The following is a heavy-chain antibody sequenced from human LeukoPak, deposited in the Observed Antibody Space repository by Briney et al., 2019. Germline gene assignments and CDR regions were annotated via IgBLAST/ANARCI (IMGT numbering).Heavy chain of an antibody. CDR1: GFTFSSYG. CDR3: ASQNLKVVAGYYFDY. Sequence: PGRSLRVSCAASGFTFSSYGMHWVRQAPGKGLEWVAVIWYDGSNKYYVDSVKGRFTISRDNSKNTLYLQMNSLRVEDTAVYYCASQNLKVVAGYYFDYWGQGTLVTVSS. CDR2: IWYDGSNK. J-gene: IGHJ4*02. V-gene: IGHV3-33*01. D-gene: IGHD6-19*01.